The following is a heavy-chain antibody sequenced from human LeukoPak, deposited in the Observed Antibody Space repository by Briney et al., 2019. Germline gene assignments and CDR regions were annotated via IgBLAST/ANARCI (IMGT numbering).Heavy chain of an antibody. V-gene: IGHV3-23*01. Sequence: GGSLRLSCLPSGFTFSTNAMSWVRQAPGKGLEWISGISGSGASTYYADSVTGRFTISRDNSRNTLYLQINSLSAEDTALYYCAKVSSSWQLYYFDYWGQGTLVTVSS. CDR1: GFTFSTNA. J-gene: IGHJ4*02. CDR3: AKVSSSWQLYYFDY. D-gene: IGHD6-13*01. CDR2: ISGSGAST.